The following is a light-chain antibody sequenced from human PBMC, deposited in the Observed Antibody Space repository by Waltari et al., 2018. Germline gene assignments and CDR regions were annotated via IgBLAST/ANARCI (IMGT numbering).Light chain of an antibody. CDR2: GAS. Sequence: EIVMTQSPATLSVFPGERATSPCRASQSIRSNLAWYQHKPGKAPRLLIYGASTRATGIPARFSGSGSGTEFTLTISSLQSEDFAVYFCQQYDNWLGTFGQGTKVEIK. CDR3: QQYDNWLGT. CDR1: QSIRSN. V-gene: IGKV3-15*01. J-gene: IGKJ1*01.